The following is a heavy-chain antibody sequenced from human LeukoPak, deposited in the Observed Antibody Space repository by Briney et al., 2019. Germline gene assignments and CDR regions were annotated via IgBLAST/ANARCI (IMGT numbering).Heavy chain of an antibody. Sequence: PSETLSLTCTVSGGSISSSGYYWVWIRQPPGKGLEWIGEIYHSGSTNYNPSLKSRVIISVDKPKNQFSLKLSSVTAADTAVYYCARVAAGKYFDYWGQGTLVTVSS. CDR1: GGSISSSGYY. CDR2: IYHSGST. D-gene: IGHD1-26*01. CDR3: ARVAAGKYFDY. V-gene: IGHV4-39*07. J-gene: IGHJ4*02.